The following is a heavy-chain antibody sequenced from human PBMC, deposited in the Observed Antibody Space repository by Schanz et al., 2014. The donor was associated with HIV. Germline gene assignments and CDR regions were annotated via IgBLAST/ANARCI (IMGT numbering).Heavy chain of an antibody. D-gene: IGHD6-19*01. CDR3: AKDGSSSGWVVGDY. CDR1: GFTFSNYW. J-gene: IGHJ4*02. Sequence: EEKLVESGGGLVQPGGSLRLSCAASGFTFSNYWMHWVRQAPGKGLEWISYISGSSSTIYYAGSVKGRFTISRDNTDNMVFLQMKGLSVEDTAVYYCAKDGSSSGWVVGDYWGQGTQVIVSS. CDR2: ISGSSSTI. V-gene: IGHV3-48*04.